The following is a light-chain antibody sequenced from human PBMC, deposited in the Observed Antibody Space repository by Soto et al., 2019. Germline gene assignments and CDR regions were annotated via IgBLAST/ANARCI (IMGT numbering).Light chain of an antibody. Sequence: QSALTQPPSASGSPGQSVTISCTGTSSDVGGYNYVSWYQQHPGKAPKLMIYEVSKRPSGVPDRFSGSKSGNTASLTVSGLQAEDEADYYCSSYAGSKTCVVFGGGTKVTVL. J-gene: IGLJ2*01. CDR2: EVS. V-gene: IGLV2-8*01. CDR1: SSDVGGYNY. CDR3: SSYAGSKTCVV.